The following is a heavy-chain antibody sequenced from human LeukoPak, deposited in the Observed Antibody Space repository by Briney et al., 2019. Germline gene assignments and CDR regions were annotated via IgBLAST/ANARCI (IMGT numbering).Heavy chain of an antibody. CDR3: ATVRGYGDYVDYFDY. Sequence: SETLSLTCTVSGGSISSYSWSWIRQPPGKGLEWIGYIHYSGSTNYNPSLKSRVTISVDTSNNQFSLKLSSVTAADTAVYYCATVRGYGDYVDYFDYWGQGALVTVSS. CDR2: IHYSGST. D-gene: IGHD4-17*01. V-gene: IGHV4-59*01. J-gene: IGHJ4*02. CDR1: GGSISSYS.